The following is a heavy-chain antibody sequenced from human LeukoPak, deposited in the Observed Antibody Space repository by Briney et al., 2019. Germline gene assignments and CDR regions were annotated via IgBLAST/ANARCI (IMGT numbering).Heavy chain of an antibody. J-gene: IGHJ3*02. CDR2: INPNSGGT. CDR3: ARVPIYCTNGVCFPNAFDI. CDR1: GYTFTGYY. D-gene: IGHD2-8*01. Sequence: GASVKVSCKXSGYTFTGYYMHWVRQAPGQGFERMGRINPNSGGTNYAQKFQGRVTVTRDTSISTAYMELSRLRSDDTAVYYCARVPIYCTNGVCFPNAFDIWGQGTMVTVSS. V-gene: IGHV1-2*06.